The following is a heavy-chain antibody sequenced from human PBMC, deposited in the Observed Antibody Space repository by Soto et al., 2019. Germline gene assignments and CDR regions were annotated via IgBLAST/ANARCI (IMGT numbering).Heavy chain of an antibody. Sequence: QITLKESGPTLVKPTQTLTLTCTFSGFSLSTSGVGVGWIRQPPGKALECLALIYWDDDKRYSPSLNSRLTITKNTSKNQVVLTMTNMDPVDTATYYCAHIDCSSTSCYRFDYWGQGTLVTVSS. D-gene: IGHD2-2*01. CDR1: GFSLSTSGVG. V-gene: IGHV2-5*02. CDR2: IYWDDDK. J-gene: IGHJ4*02. CDR3: AHIDCSSTSCYRFDY.